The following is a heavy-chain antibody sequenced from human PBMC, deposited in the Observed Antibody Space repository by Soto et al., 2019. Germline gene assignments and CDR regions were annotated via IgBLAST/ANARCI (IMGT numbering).Heavy chain of an antibody. V-gene: IGHV4-61*01. D-gene: IGHD2-8*01. J-gene: IGHJ4*02. CDR3: ARDFGYCTNGVCYRYFDY. CDR1: GGSVISTSYS. Sequence: SETLSLTYTVSGGSVISTSYSWNWIRQPPGKGLEWIGYIYYSGSTNYNPSLKSRVTISVDTSKNQFSLKLTSVTAADTAVYYCARDFGYCTNGVCYRYFDYWGQGTLVTVSS. CDR2: IYYSGST.